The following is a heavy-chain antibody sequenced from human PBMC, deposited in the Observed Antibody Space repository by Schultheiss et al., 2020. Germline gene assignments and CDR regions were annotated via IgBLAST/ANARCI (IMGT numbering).Heavy chain of an antibody. J-gene: IGHJ4*02. CDR1: GFTFSSYG. V-gene: IGHV3-30*03. Sequence: GESLKISCAAFGFTFSSYGMHWVRQAPGKGLEWVAVISHDGSNRYCADSVKGRFTISRDNSKNTLYLQMNSLRPEDTAVYYCAREGLITFGGVIDALDYWGQGTLVTVAS. CDR2: ISHDGSNR. CDR3: AREGLITFGGVIDALDY. D-gene: IGHD3-16*02.